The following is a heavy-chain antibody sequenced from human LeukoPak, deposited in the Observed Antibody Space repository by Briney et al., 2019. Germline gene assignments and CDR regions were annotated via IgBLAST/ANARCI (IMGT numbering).Heavy chain of an antibody. CDR2: ISAYNGNT. J-gene: IGHJ4*02. CDR3: ARVRTRVTMIVVVIDY. V-gene: IGHV1-18*01. D-gene: IGHD3-22*01. Sequence: ASVKVSCKASGYTFTSYGISWARQAPGQGLEWMGWISAYNGNTNYAQKLQGRVTMTTDTSTSTAYMELRSLRSDDTAVYYCARVRTRVTMIVVVIDYWGQGTLVTVSS. CDR1: GYTFTSYG.